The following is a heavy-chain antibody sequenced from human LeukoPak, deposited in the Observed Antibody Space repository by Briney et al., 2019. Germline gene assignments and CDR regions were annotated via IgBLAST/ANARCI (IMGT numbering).Heavy chain of an antibody. CDR3: ARAGCSGGSCHPPNYFDY. V-gene: IGHV4-38-2*02. J-gene: IGHJ4*02. CDR2: IYHSGST. CDR1: GYSISSGYF. Sequence: PSETLSLTCTVSGYSISSGYFWGWIRQPPGKGLEWIGSIYHSGSTSYNPSLKSRLTISVDTSKNQFSLKLSSVTAADTAVYYCARAGCSGGSCHPPNYFDYWGQGTLVTVSS. D-gene: IGHD2-15*01.